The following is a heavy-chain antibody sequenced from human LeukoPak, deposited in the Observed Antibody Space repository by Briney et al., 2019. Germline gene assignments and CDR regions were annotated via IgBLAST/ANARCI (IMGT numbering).Heavy chain of an antibody. CDR1: GRSISSYF. CDR2: IYYSGSA. J-gene: IGHJ6*02. Sequence: PSETLSLTCAVSGRSISSYFWSWIRQPPGKGLEWIGYIYYSGSANYNPSLKSRVTMSVDTSKKQVSLKLSSVTAADTAVYYCAGGQYSSSWTSMDVWGQGTTVTVSS. D-gene: IGHD6-13*01. CDR3: AGGQYSSSWTSMDV. V-gene: IGHV4-59*08.